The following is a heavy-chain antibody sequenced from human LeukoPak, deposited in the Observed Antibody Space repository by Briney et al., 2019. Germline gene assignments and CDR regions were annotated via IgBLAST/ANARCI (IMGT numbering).Heavy chain of an antibody. J-gene: IGHJ5*02. CDR3: ARDGSYFDWWRGNQKNNWFDP. CDR1: GYTFTGYY. D-gene: IGHD3-9*01. Sequence: ASVKVSCKASGYTFTGYYMHWVRQAPGQGLEWMGWINPNSGGTNYAQKFQGRVTMTRDTSISTAYMELSRLRSDDTAVYYCARDGSYFDWWRGNQKNNWFDPWGQGTLVTVSS. V-gene: IGHV1-2*02. CDR2: INPNSGGT.